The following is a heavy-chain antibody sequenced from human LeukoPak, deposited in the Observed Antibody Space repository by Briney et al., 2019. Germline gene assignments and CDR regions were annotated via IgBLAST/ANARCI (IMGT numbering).Heavy chain of an antibody. D-gene: IGHD1-26*01. CDR2: INHSGST. CDR1: GGSFSGYY. J-gene: IGHJ4*02. V-gene: IGHV4-34*01. CDR3: ARVMGAKAVDY. Sequence: PSETLSLTCAVYGGSFSGYYWSGIRQPPGKGLEGIGEINHSGSTNYNPSLKSRVTISVDTSKNQFSLKLSSVTAADTAVYYCARVMGAKAVDYWGQGTLVTVSS.